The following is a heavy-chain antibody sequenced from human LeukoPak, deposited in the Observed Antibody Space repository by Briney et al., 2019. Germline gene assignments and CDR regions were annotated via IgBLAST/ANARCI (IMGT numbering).Heavy chain of an antibody. Sequence: PSETLSLTCSVSGGSISSTSYYWGWIRQPPGKGLEWIGYIYHSGSTYYNPSLKSRVTISVDTSKNQFSLKLNSVTAADTAVYHCARATEPLYYLDYWGQGTLVTVSS. V-gene: IGHV4-39*07. CDR3: ARATEPLYYLDY. J-gene: IGHJ4*02. CDR2: IYHSGST. CDR1: GGSISSTSYY. D-gene: IGHD1-26*01.